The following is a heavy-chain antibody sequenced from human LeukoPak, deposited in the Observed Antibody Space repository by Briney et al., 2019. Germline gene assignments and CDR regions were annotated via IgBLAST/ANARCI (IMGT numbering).Heavy chain of an antibody. CDR2: IYPGDSDT. CDR1: GYSFTSYW. V-gene: IGHV5-51*01. CDR3: ARQGQARYFDW. J-gene: IGHJ4*02. Sequence: GESLKISCKGSGYSFTSYWIGWVRQMPGRGLEWMGIIYPGDSDTRYSPSFEGQVTISADKSISTAYLQWSSLKASDTAMYYCARQGQARYFDWYGQGTLVTVSS.